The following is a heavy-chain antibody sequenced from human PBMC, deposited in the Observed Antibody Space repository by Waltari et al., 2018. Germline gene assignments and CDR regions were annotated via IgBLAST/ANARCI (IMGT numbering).Heavy chain of an antibody. CDR3: ARGPRVQYQLLLIVGYYFDY. D-gene: IGHD2-2*01. V-gene: IGHV3-7*01. CDR1: GFTFSSYW. CDR2: IKQDGSEK. J-gene: IGHJ4*02. Sequence: EVQLVESGGGLVQPGGSLRLSCAASGFTFSSYWMSWVRQAPGKGLEWVANIKQDGSEKYYVDSVKGRFTISRDNAKNSLYLQMNSLRAEDTAVYYCARGPRVQYQLLLIVGYYFDYWGQGTLVTVSS.